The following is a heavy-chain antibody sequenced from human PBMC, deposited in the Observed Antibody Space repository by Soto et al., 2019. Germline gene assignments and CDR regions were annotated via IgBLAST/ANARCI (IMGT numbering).Heavy chain of an antibody. J-gene: IGHJ6*03. Sequence: SETLSLTCTVSGGSISSSSYYWGWIRQPPGKGLERIGSIYYSGSTYYNPSLKSRVTISVDTSKNQFSLKLSSVTAADTAVYYCARQGSCSGGRCYSRYYYYYYMDVWGKGTTVTVSS. D-gene: IGHD2-15*01. V-gene: IGHV4-39*01. CDR1: GGSISSSSYY. CDR2: IYYSGST. CDR3: ARQGSCSGGRCYSRYYYYYYMDV.